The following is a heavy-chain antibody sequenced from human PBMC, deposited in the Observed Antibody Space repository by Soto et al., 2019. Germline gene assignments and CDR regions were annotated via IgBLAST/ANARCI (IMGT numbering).Heavy chain of an antibody. Sequence: GGSLRLSCAGSGFTFDTYRMHWVRQAPGKGLEWVAVISYDGSNRYYADSVKGRFTISRDNSKNTLYLQMNSLRSEDTAVYYCAKDHIVAAAPDYWGQGT. J-gene: IGHJ4*02. CDR2: ISYDGSNR. CDR3: AKDHIVAAAPDY. CDR1: GFTFDTYR. V-gene: IGHV3-30*18. D-gene: IGHD2-2*01.